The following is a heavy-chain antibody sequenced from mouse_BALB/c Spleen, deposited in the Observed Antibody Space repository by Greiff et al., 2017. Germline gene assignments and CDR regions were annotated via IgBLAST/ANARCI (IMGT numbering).Heavy chain of an antibody. CDR3: ARGLLPWFAY. Sequence: QVQLQQSGAELAKPGASVKMSCKASGYTFTSYWMHWVKQRPGQGLEWIGYINPSTGYTEYNQKFKDKATLTADKSSSTAYMQLSSLTSEDSAVYYCARGLLPWFAYWGQETLVTVSA. CDR2: INPSTGYT. D-gene: IGHD2-3*01. V-gene: IGHV1-7*01. CDR1: GYTFTSYW. J-gene: IGHJ3*01.